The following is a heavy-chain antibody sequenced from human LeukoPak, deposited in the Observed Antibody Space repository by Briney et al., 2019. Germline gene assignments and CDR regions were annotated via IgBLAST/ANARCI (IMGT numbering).Heavy chain of an antibody. J-gene: IGHJ5*02. V-gene: IGHV3-11*01. CDR2: ISSSGSTI. Sequence: GGSLRLSCAASGFTFSDYYMSWIRQAPGKGLEWVSYISSSGSTIYYADSVKGRFTISRDNAKNSLYLQMNSLRAEDTAVYYCARDSPPSYPAWFDPWGQGTLVTVSS. CDR1: GFTFSDYY. D-gene: IGHD2-2*01. CDR3: ARDSPPSYPAWFDP.